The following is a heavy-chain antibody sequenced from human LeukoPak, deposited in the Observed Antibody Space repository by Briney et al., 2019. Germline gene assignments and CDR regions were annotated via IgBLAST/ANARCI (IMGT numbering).Heavy chain of an antibody. CDR1: GFTFSSYS. CDR3: ARDVPAAINDAFDI. Sequence: GGSLRLSCAASGFTFSSYSMNWVRQAPGKGLEWVSSISSSSSYIYYADSVKGRFTISRDNAKNSLYLKMNSLRAEDTAVYYCARDVPAAINDAFDIWGQGTMVTVSS. J-gene: IGHJ3*02. CDR2: ISSSSSYI. D-gene: IGHD2-2*01. V-gene: IGHV3-21*01.